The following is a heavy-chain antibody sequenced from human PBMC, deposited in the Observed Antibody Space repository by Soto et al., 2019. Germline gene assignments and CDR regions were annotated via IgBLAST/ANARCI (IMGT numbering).Heavy chain of an antibody. Sequence: TLSLTCTVSGGSVSSGRYYWSWSRQPPGKGLEWIGYIYYSGTTSYNSSLKSRVTISVDTSKNQFSLKLSSVTAADTAIYYCARSGAGSGWLGGQGTLVTVSS. CDR1: GGSVSSGRYY. CDR3: ARSGAGSGWL. CDR2: IYYSGTT. J-gene: IGHJ4*02. D-gene: IGHD6-19*01. V-gene: IGHV4-61*01.